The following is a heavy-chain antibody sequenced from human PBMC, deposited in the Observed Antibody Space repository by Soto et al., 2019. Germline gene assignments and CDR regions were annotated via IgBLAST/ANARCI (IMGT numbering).Heavy chain of an antibody. CDR3: ARRGYCSGGSCPLVFDY. J-gene: IGHJ4*02. D-gene: IGHD2-15*01. V-gene: IGHV1-46*03. Sequence: QVQLVQSGAEVKKPGASVKVPCKASGNTFTTYYVHWVRQAPGQGLEWMGVINPRDGGTSYAQKFQGRVNMTRDTSTSTVYMELSSLRSEDTAMYYCARRGYCSGGSCPLVFDYWGQGTLVTVSS. CDR1: GNTFTTYY. CDR2: INPRDGGT.